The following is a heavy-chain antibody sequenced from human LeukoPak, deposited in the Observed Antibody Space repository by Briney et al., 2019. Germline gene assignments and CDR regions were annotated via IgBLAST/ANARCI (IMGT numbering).Heavy chain of an antibody. CDR1: GYTFTSYY. CDR3: ARGAVAGPYYYYYMDV. Sequence: ALVKVSYKASGYTFTSYYMHWVRQAPGQGLEWMGIINPSGGSTSYAQKFQGRVTMTRDTSISTAYMELSRLRSDDTAVYYCARGAVAGPYYYYYMDVWGKGTTVTVSS. V-gene: IGHV1-46*01. D-gene: IGHD6-19*01. CDR2: INPSGGST. J-gene: IGHJ6*03.